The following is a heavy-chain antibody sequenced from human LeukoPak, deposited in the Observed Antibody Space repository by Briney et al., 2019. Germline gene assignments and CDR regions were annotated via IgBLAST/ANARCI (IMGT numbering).Heavy chain of an antibody. J-gene: IGHJ4*02. D-gene: IGHD3-9*01. CDR2: ISSSSSTI. CDR1: GFTFSSYS. V-gene: IGHV3-48*01. Sequence: GGSLRLSCAASGFTFSSYSMNWVRQAPGKGLEWVSYISSSSSTIYYADSVEGRFTISRDNAKNSLYLQMNSLRAEDTAVYYCAREPPVLTGYYSGVDYWGQGTLVTVSS. CDR3: AREPPVLTGYYSGVDY.